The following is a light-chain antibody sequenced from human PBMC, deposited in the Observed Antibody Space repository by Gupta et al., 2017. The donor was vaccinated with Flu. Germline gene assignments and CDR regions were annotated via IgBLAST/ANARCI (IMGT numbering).Light chain of an antibody. V-gene: IGLV2-14*01. CDR3: SSYTSSNSLE. J-gene: IGLJ3*02. Sequence: ISIACTGTSSDVGGYNYVSWYQQHPGKAPKLMIYEVINRPSGVSNRFSGSKSGNTASLTISGLQAEDEADYYCSSYTSSNSLEFGGGTKLTVL. CDR1: SSDVGGYNY. CDR2: EVI.